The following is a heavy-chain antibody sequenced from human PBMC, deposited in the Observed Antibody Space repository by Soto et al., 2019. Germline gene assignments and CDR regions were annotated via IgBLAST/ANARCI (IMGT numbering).Heavy chain of an antibody. V-gene: IGHV3-23*01. CDR3: AKDWGY. CDR2: ITGSGGNT. D-gene: IGHD3-16*01. CDR1: GFTFSNFA. J-gene: IGHJ4*02. Sequence: EVQLLESGGGLVQPGGSLRLSCAASGFTFSNFAMSWVRQAPGRGLEWVSGITGSGGNTHYADSVKGRFTISRDNSKNTLYLQMNSLRAEDTAVYYCAKDWGYWGQGTLVSVSS.